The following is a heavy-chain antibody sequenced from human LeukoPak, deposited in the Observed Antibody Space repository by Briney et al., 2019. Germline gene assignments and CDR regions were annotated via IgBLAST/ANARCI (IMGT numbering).Heavy chain of an antibody. CDR3: ARDGTYYYGSGTPGAFDI. CDR2: IIPIFGTA. CDR1: GGTFSSYA. D-gene: IGHD3-10*01. J-gene: IGHJ3*02. V-gene: IGHV1-69*13. Sequence: ASVKVSCKASGGTFSSYAISWVRQAPGQGLEWMGGIIPIFGTANYAQKFQGKVTITADESTSTAYMELSSLRSEDTAVYYCARDGTYYYGSGTPGAFDIWGQGTMVTVSS.